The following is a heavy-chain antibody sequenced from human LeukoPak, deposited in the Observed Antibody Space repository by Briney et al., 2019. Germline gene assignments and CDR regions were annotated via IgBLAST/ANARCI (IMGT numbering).Heavy chain of an antibody. CDR2: IIPIFGTA. J-gene: IGHJ6*03. D-gene: IGHD3-3*01. V-gene: IGHV1-69*01. Sequence: SVKVSCKASGGTLSSYAISWVRQAPGQGLEWMGGIIPIFGTANYAQKFQGRVTITADESTSTAYMELSSLRSEDTAVYYCARVNYDFWSGYYSFYYYYMDVWGKGTTVTVSS. CDR1: GGTLSSYA. CDR3: ARVNYDFWSGYYSFYYYYMDV.